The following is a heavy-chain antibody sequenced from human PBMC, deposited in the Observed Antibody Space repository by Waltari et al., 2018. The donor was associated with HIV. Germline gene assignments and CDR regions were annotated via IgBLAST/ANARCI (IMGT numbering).Heavy chain of an antibody. V-gene: IGHV4-34*01. Sequence: QVQLQQWGAGLLKPSETLSLTCAVYGGSFSGYYWSWIRQPPGKGLEWIGEINHSGSTNYNPSLKSRVTISVDTSKNQFSLKLSSVTAADTAVYYCASDERRYYGMDVWGQGTTVTVSS. CDR1: GGSFSGYY. J-gene: IGHJ6*02. CDR2: INHSGST. CDR3: ASDERRYYGMDV.